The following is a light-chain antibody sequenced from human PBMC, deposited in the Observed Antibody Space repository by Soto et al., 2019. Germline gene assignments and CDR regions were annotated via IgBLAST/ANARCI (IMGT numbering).Light chain of an antibody. CDR1: SSNIGSNY. J-gene: IGLJ3*02. V-gene: IGLV1-47*02. Sequence: QSVLTQPPSASGTPGQRVTISCSGSSSNIGSNYVYWYQQLPGTAPKLLIYSNNQRPSGVPDRFSGSKSGTSASLAISGLRSDDEADYYCAAWDDSLSGGVFGGGTKVIVL. CDR3: AAWDDSLSGGV. CDR2: SNN.